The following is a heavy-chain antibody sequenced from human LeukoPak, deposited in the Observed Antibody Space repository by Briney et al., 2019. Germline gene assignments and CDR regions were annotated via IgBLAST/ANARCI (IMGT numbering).Heavy chain of an antibody. Sequence: ASVKVSCKASGYSFTSFGMNWVRQAPGQGLEWLGWINTNTGNPTYGQGFTGRFVFSMDTSVSTAYLQISSLKAEDTAVYYCATRYRGRHYYYMDVWGKGTTVIVSS. CDR1: GYSFTSFG. V-gene: IGHV7-4-1*02. J-gene: IGHJ6*03. CDR2: INTNTGNP. D-gene: IGHD5-12*01. CDR3: ATRYRGRHYYYMDV.